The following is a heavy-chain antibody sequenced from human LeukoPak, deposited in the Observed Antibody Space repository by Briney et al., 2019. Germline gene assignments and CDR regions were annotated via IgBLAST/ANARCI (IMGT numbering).Heavy chain of an antibody. Sequence: GAAVRLSCAASGFTFSDYALTWVRQAPGKGLEWVSSIRSCGGTTYYAAYVRRRVTITRDNSKNTLFLQMNRLRAEDTAMYCAKGAEDVSLSHIYLGPLDHWGQGT. D-gene: IGHD2/OR15-2a*01. J-gene: IGHJ4*02. CDR2: IRSCGGTT. CDR3: KGAEDVSLSHIYLGPLDH. V-gene: IGHV3-23*01. CDR1: GFTFSDYA.